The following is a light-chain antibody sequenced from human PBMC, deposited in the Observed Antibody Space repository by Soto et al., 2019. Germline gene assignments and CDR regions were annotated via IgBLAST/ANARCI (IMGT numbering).Light chain of an antibody. CDR1: QTVSSSY. J-gene: IGKJ1*01. CDR3: QQYGSSPT. V-gene: IGKV3-20*01. CDR2: DAS. Sequence: TVLTQSPGTLSLSPGERATLSCRASQTVSSSYLAWYQQKPGQAPRLLIYDASSRATGIPDRFSGSGSGTDFTLTISRLEPEDFAVYYLQQYGSSPTFGQGTKVEIK.